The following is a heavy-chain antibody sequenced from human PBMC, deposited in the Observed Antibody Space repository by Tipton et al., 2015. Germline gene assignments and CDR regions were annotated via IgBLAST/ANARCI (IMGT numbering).Heavy chain of an antibody. D-gene: IGHD4-17*01. V-gene: IGHV4-61*01. CDR3: ARSRYTVTPDS. Sequence: TLSLTCTVSGGSVSSGSYYWSWIRQPPGKGLEWIGYISYTDGAHYNPALKSRLTISVDTSKNQFSLTLNSVTAADTAVYYCARSRYTVTPDSWGQGTLVTVSS. CDR1: GGSVSSGSYY. J-gene: IGHJ4*02. CDR2: ISYTDGA.